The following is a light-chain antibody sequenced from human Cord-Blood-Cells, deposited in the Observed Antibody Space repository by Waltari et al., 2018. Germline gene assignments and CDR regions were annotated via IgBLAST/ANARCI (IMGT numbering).Light chain of an antibody. Sequence: AIGITQSPSSLYASTGDRVTITCRASQGISSYLAWYQQKPGKAPKLLIYAASTLQSGVPSRFSGSGSGTDFTLTISCLQSEDFATYYCQQYYSYPYTFGQGTKLEIK. CDR2: AAS. CDR3: QQYYSYPYT. J-gene: IGKJ2*01. CDR1: QGISSY. V-gene: IGKV1-8*01.